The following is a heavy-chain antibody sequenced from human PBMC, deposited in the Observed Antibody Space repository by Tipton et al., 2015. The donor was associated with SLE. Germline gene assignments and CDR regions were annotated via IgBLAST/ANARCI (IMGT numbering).Heavy chain of an antibody. CDR2: IKTRSDGGTT. D-gene: IGHD5-12*01. J-gene: IGHJ4*02. Sequence: SLRLSCAASGVTFSGFTFSNAWMSWVRQSPGKGLEWVGRIKTRSDGGTTDYAAPVKGRFTISRDNDKNSMYVQMNSLRVEDTAVYYCVRVSRYSGYVPGHWGQGTLVTVSS. CDR3: VRVSRYSGYVPGH. V-gene: IGHV3-15*01. CDR1: GVTFSGFTFSNAW.